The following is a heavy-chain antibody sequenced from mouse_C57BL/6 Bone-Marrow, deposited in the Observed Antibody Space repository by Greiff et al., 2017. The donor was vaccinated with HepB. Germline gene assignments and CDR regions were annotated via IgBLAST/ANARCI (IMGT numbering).Heavy chain of an antibody. D-gene: IGHD1-3*01. CDR2: IRNKANGYTT. Sequence: EVKLVESGGGLVQPGGSLSLSCAASGFTFTDYYMSWVRQPPGKALEWLGFIRNKANGYTTEYSASVKGRFTISRDNSQSILYLQMNALRAEDSATYYCARLEWYWYFDVWGTGTTVTVSS. J-gene: IGHJ1*03. CDR3: ARLEWYWYFDV. V-gene: IGHV7-3*01. CDR1: GFTFTDYY.